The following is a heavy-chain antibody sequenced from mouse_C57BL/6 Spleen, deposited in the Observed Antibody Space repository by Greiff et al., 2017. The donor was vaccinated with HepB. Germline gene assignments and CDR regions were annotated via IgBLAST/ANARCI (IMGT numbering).Heavy chain of an antibody. Sequence: VQLKESVAELVRPGASVKLSCTASGFNIKNTYMHWVKQRPEQGLEWIGRIDPANGNTKYAPKFQGKATITADTSSNTAYLQLSSLTSEDTAIYYCARWVYDRSYAMDYWGQGTSVTVSS. V-gene: IGHV14-3*01. CDR1: GFNIKNTY. CDR3: ARWVYDRSYAMDY. CDR2: IDPANGNT. J-gene: IGHJ4*01. D-gene: IGHD2-14*01.